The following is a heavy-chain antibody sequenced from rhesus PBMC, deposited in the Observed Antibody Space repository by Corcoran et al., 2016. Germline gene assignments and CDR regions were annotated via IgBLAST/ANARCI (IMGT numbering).Heavy chain of an antibody. V-gene: IGHV4-73*01. D-gene: IGHD3-34*01. Sequence: QVKLQQWGEGLMKHSETLSLTCAVYVGPISGGYSWTGIRQAPGRGLEWIGHVDGNGTRTSCNPSLKNRTTISKDTSKNQFSLKLRSVTAADTAVYYCARRGVDTFDFWGQGLRVTVSS. CDR1: VGPISGGYS. CDR2: VDGNGTRT. J-gene: IGHJ3*01. CDR3: ARRGVDTFDF.